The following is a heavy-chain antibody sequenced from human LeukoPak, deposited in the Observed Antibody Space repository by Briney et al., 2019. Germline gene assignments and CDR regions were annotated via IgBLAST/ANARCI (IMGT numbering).Heavy chain of an antibody. CDR1: GYTFTGYY. CDR2: INPNSGGT. CDR3: ARIRGLAATPGWFDP. J-gene: IGHJ5*02. D-gene: IGHD6-13*01. Sequence: ASVKVSCKASGYTFTGYYMRWVRQAPGQGLEWMGRINPNSGGTNYAQKFQGRVTMTRDTSISTAYMELSRLRSDDTAVYYCARIRGLAATPGWFDPWGQGTLVTVSS. V-gene: IGHV1-2*06.